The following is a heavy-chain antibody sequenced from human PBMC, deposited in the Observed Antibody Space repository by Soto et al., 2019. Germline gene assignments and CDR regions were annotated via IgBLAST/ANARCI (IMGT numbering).Heavy chain of an antibody. CDR1: GFTFSSYG. J-gene: IGHJ5*02. D-gene: IGHD3-3*01. CDR3: AKGGYDFRSGYEDFGHRFPNWFDP. V-gene: IGHV3-30*18. CDR2: ISYDGSNK. Sequence: HLGGSLRLSCAASGFTFSSYGMHWVRQAPGKGLEWVAVISYDGSNKYYADSVKGRFTISRDNSKNTLYLQMNSLRAEDTAVYYCAKGGYDFRSGYEDFGHRFPNWFDPWGQGTLVTFSS.